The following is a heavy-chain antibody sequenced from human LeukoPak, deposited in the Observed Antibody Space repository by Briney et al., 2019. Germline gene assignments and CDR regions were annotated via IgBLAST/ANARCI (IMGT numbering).Heavy chain of an antibody. J-gene: IGHJ4*02. Sequence: SETLSLTCAVYGGSFSGYYWSWLRQPPGKGLEWIGEINHSGSTNCNPSIKSRVTLSVDTSKNQFSLKLSSVTAADTAVYYCARGCWFRIAAAGNYFDYWGQGTLVTVSS. V-gene: IGHV4-34*01. D-gene: IGHD6-13*01. CDR3: ARGCWFRIAAAGNYFDY. CDR1: GGSFSGYY. CDR2: INHSGST.